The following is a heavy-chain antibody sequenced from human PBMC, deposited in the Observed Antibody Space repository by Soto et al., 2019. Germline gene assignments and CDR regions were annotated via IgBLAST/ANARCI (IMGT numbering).Heavy chain of an antibody. Sequence: SETLSLTCTVSGGSISSSSYYWGWIRQPPGKGLEWIGSIYYSGSTYYNPSLKSRVTISVDTSKNQFSLKLSSVTAADTAMYYCARHVGIAVAGTKLYYYGMDVWGQGTTVTVSS. V-gene: IGHV4-39*01. CDR2: IYYSGST. CDR3: ARHVGIAVAGTKLYYYGMDV. J-gene: IGHJ6*02. CDR1: GGSISSSSYY. D-gene: IGHD6-19*01.